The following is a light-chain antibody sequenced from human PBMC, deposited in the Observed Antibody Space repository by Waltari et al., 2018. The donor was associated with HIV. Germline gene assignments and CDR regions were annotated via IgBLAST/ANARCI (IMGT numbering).Light chain of an antibody. V-gene: IGLV2-8*01. CDR3: SSYAGRNTLL. CDR1: SSDVGGYDY. J-gene: IGLJ2*01. CDR2: EVN. Sequence: QSALTQPPSASGSPGQSVTISCTGTSSDVGGYDYVSWYQQHPGKAPKLMFSEVNKPPSGVPGRFSGSRSGNTASLTVSGLQAEEEAHYYCSSYAGRNTLLFGGGTKLTVL.